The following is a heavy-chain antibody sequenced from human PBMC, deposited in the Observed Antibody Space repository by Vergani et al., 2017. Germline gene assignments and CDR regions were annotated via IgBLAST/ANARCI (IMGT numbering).Heavy chain of an antibody. V-gene: IGHV1-69*13. J-gene: IGHJ4*02. Sequence: QVQLVQSGAEVKKPGSSVKVSCKASGGTFSSYAISWVRQAPGQGLEWMGRIIPIFGTANYAQKFQGRVTITADESTSTAYMELSSLKYEDTAIYYCARSIGYCTSGSCRPYYFDLWGQGTLVTVSS. CDR2: IIPIFGTA. CDR3: ARSIGYCTSGSCRPYYFDL. CDR1: GGTFSSYA. D-gene: IGHD2-15*01.